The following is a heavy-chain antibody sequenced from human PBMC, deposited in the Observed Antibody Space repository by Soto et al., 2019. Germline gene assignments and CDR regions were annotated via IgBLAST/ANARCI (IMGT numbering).Heavy chain of an antibody. CDR3: AKDFRLEMATIGPYYYYDGMDV. D-gene: IGHD5-12*01. Sequence: QVQLVESGGGVVQPGRSLRLSCAASGFTFSSYGMHWVRQAPGKGREWVAVISDDGSNKYYADSVKGRFTISRDNSKNTLYLQMNSLRAEDTAVYYCAKDFRLEMATIGPYYYYDGMDVWGHGTTVTVSS. CDR2: ISDDGSNK. J-gene: IGHJ6*02. CDR1: GFTFSSYG. V-gene: IGHV3-30*18.